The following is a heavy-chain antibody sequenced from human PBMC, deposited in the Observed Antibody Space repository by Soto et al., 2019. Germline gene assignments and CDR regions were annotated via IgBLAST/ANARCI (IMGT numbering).Heavy chain of an antibody. V-gene: IGHV3-48*01. CDR1: GFTFSSYS. J-gene: IGHJ6*03. D-gene: IGHD2-2*01. CDR3: TRSAYMDV. Sequence: GGSLSLSCAASGFTFSSYSMNWVRQAPGKELEWVSYISSGSSTIYYADSVKGRFTISRDNAKNSLYLQMDSLSAEDAAVYYATRSAYMDVWGTGATVTVSS. CDR2: ISSGSSTI.